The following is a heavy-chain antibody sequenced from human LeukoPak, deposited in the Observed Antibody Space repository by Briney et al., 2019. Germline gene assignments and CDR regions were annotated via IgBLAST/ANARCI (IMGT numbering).Heavy chain of an antibody. CDR3: ARDLVSGAYTFDI. CDR2: ISGSGTTI. V-gene: IGHV3-48*03. J-gene: IGHJ3*02. Sequence: GGSLRLSCAASGVTFSSYDMNWVRQAPGKGLEWASYISGSGTTIYYADSVKGRFTISRDYSKNSLYLQMNSLRAEDTAVYYCARDLVSGAYTFDIWGQGTMVTVSS. CDR1: GVTFSSYD. D-gene: IGHD3-16*01.